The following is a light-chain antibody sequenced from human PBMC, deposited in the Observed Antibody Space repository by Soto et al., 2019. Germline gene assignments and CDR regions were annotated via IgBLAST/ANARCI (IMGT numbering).Light chain of an antibody. CDR2: AAS. CDR3: QQRHNWPLT. CDR1: QGIASY. J-gene: IGKJ4*01. V-gene: IGKV1-27*01. Sequence: DIQMTQSPSSLSASIGDRVTITCRASQGIASYLAWYQQKPGKVPKLLIYAASSLQSGVPSRFSGSGSGTDFTLTIRGLQPEDVATYYCQQRHNWPLTFGGGTKVEIK.